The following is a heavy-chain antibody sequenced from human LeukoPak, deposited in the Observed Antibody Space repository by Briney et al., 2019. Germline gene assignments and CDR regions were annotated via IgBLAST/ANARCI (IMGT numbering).Heavy chain of an antibody. J-gene: IGHJ4*02. V-gene: IGHV3-53*01. CDR2: IYSGGST. CDR3: AREVNWNDATLFDY. Sequence: GGSLRLSCAASGFTVSSNYMSWVRQAPGKGLEWVSVIYSGGSTYYADSVKGRFTISRDNSKNTPYLQMNSLRAEDTAVYYCAREVNWNDATLFDYWGQGTLVTVSS. CDR1: GFTVSSNY. D-gene: IGHD1-1*01.